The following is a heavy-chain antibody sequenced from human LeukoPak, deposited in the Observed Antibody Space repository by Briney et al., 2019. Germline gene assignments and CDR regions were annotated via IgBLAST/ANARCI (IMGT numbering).Heavy chain of an antibody. Sequence: SETLSLTCTVSGDSISSYYWSWIRQPPGKGLEWIGYVYYSGSTYYNPSLKSRVTISVDTSKNQLSLKLSSVTAADTAVYYCASARTSSRSWFTFDYWGQGILVTVSS. D-gene: IGHD6-13*01. J-gene: IGHJ4*02. CDR3: ASARTSSRSWFTFDY. CDR1: GDSISSYY. CDR2: VYYSGST. V-gene: IGHV4-59*04.